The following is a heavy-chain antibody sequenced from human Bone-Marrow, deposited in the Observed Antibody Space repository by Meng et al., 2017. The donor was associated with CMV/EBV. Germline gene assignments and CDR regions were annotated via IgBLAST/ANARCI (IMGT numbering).Heavy chain of an antibody. Sequence: SETLSLTCAVYGGSFSGYYWSWIRQPPGKGLEWIGEINHSGSTNYNPSLKSRVTISVDTSKNQFSLNLSSVTAADTAVYYCAREGIQVWLRPMYYYYYGMDVWGQGTTVTVSS. D-gene: IGHD5-18*01. CDR2: INHSGST. V-gene: IGHV4-34*01. CDR3: AREGIQVWLRPMYYYYYGMDV. J-gene: IGHJ6*02. CDR1: GGSFSGYY.